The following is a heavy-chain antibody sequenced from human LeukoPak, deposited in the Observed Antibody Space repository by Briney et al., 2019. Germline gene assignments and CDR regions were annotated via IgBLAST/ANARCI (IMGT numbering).Heavy chain of an antibody. CDR3: ARDLFGMAYYFDY. CDR1: GFTFSDYY. V-gene: IGHV3-11*01. Sequence: GGALRLSCAASGFTFSDYYMSWIRQAPGKGLEWVSYISSSGTTIYYADSVKGRFTISRDNAKNSLYLQMNSLRAEDTAGYYCARDLFGMAYYFDYWGQGTLVTVSS. J-gene: IGHJ4*02. CDR2: ISSSGTTI. D-gene: IGHD3-16*01.